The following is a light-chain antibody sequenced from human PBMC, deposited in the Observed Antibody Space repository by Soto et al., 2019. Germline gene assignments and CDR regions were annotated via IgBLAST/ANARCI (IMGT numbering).Light chain of an antibody. CDR3: CSYRNSSTYV. Sequence: QSALTQPASVSGSPGQSITISCTGTSNDVGGYNYVSWYQHHPGKAPKVMIYEVSNRPSGVSNRFSGSKSVNTASLTISGLQGDDEADYYCCSYRNSSTYVFGTGTKLTVL. CDR2: EVS. J-gene: IGLJ1*01. CDR1: SNDVGGYNY. V-gene: IGLV2-14*01.